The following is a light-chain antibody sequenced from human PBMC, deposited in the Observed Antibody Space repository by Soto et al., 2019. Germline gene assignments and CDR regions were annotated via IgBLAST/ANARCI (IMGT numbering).Light chain of an antibody. J-gene: IGKJ1*01. CDR2: GAS. CDR1: QSLSSSY. Sequence: ETALTQSPGTLSLSPGERATLFCRASQSLSSSYLAWYQQRPGQAPRLLIYGASSRATGIPDRFSGSGSGTDFTLTISRLEPEDFAVYYCQQHGSSPPSWTFGQGTKVEIK. CDR3: QQHGSSPPSWT. V-gene: IGKV3-20*01.